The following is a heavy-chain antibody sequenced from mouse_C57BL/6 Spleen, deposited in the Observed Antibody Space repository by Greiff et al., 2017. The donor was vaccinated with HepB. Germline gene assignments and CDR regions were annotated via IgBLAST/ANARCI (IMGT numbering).Heavy chain of an antibody. D-gene: IGHD3-3*01. V-gene: IGHV1-50*01. CDR1: GYTFTSYW. CDR3: ARRAGSFYYFDY. Sequence: QVQLQQPGAELVKPGASVKLSCKASGYTFTSYWMQWVKQRPGQGLEWIGEIDPSDSYTNYNQKFKGKATLTVDTSSSTAYMQLSSLTSEDSAVYYCARRAGSFYYFDYWGQGTTLTVSS. CDR2: IDPSDSYT. J-gene: IGHJ2*01.